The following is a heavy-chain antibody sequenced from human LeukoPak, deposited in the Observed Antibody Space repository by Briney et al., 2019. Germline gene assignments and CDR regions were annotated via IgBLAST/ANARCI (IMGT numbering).Heavy chain of an antibody. V-gene: IGHV3-53*04. CDR3: VYVDTVMATGDY. Sequence: PGGSLRLSCAASGFTVSNNYMNWVRRAPGKGLEWVSVIYSSGSTYYADSVKGRFTISRHNSKNTLYLQMNSLRPEDTAVYYCVYVDTVMATGDYWGQGTLVTVSS. D-gene: IGHD5-18*01. CDR1: GFTVSNNY. CDR2: IYSSGST. J-gene: IGHJ4*02.